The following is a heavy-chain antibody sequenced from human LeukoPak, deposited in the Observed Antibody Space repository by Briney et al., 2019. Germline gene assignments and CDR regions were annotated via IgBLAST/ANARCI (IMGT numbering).Heavy chain of an antibody. CDR3: ARGKQQHDY. V-gene: IGHV1-18*01. D-gene: IGHD6-13*01. J-gene: IGHJ4*02. CDR2: ISTYNGNT. Sequence: WMGWISTYNGNTNYAQMFQGRVTMTTDTPTSTAYMELRSLRSDDTAVYYCARGKQQHDYWGQGTLVTVSS.